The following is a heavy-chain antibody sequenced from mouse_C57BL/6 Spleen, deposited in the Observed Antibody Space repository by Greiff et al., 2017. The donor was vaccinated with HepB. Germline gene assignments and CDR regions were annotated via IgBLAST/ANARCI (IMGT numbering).Heavy chain of an antibody. CDR1: GYTFTSYD. CDR3: ARRGFYYGSSYWYFDV. D-gene: IGHD1-1*01. J-gene: IGHJ1*03. Sequence: QVQLQQSGPELVKPGASVKLSCKASGYTFTSYDINWVKQRPGQGLEWIGWIYPRDGSTKYNEKFKGKATLTVDTSSSTAYMELHSLTSEDSAVYFCARRGFYYGSSYWYFDVWGTGTTVTVSS. V-gene: IGHV1-85*01. CDR2: IYPRDGST.